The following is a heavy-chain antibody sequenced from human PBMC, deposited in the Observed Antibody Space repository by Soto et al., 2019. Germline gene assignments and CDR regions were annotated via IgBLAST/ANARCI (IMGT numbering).Heavy chain of an antibody. D-gene: IGHD2-15*01. CDR3: ARLRVVVDTSDWFDP. CDR1: GGSISSNY. Sequence: PSETLSLTCTVSGGSISSNYWSWIRQPPGKGLEWIGYIYNSGSTNYNPSLKSRVTISVDTSKNQFSLKLSSVTAADTAVYYCARLRVVVDTSDWFDPWGQGTLVTVSS. J-gene: IGHJ5*02. CDR2: IYNSGST. V-gene: IGHV4-59*08.